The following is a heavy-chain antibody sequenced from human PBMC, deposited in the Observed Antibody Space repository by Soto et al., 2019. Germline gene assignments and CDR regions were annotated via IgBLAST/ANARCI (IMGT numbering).Heavy chain of an antibody. CDR2: IYSGGST. D-gene: IGHD3-3*01. V-gene: IGHV3-53*01. CDR3: AREMRRSNNRFLEWLDGSGMDV. CDR1: GFTVRNHY. Sequence: CGSLRLPNAASGFTVRNHYMRRISKTPGKGLEWVSVIYSGGSTYYADSVKGRFTISRDNSKNTLYLQMNSLRAEDTAVYYCAREMRRSNNRFLEWLDGSGMDVWGQGTTVTVSS. J-gene: IGHJ6*02.